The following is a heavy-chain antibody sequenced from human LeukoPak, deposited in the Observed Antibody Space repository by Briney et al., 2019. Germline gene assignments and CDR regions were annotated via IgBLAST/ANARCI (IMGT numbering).Heavy chain of an antibody. Sequence: GGSLRLSCAASGFAVNRNYMSWVRQAPGKGLEWVSVMYDGGDTYYTDSVKGRFTISRDISKNTLCLQMNSLRAEDTAVYYCARGDGYTKPPDYWGQGTLVTVSS. CDR1: GFAVNRNY. V-gene: IGHV3-53*01. J-gene: IGHJ4*02. D-gene: IGHD3-16*01. CDR3: ARGDGYTKPPDY. CDR2: MYDGGDT.